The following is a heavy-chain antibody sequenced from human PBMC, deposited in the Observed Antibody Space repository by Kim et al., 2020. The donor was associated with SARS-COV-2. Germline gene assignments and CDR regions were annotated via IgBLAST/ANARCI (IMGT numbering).Heavy chain of an antibody. CDR3: ARVWYSSSFHYYGMDV. Sequence: QKFQGRVTITADESTSTAYMELSSLRSEDTAVYYCARVWYSSSFHYYGMDVWGQGTTVTVSS. V-gene: IGHV1-69*01. J-gene: IGHJ6*02. D-gene: IGHD6-13*01.